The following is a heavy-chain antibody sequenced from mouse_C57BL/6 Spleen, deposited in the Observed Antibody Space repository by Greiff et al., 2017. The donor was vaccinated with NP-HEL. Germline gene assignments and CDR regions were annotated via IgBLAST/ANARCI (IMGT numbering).Heavy chain of an antibody. CDR1: GYTFTSYW. CDR2: IYPGSGST. V-gene: IGHV1-55*01. CDR3: ARKGGITTVSRGYFDY. Sequence: QVQLQQPGAELVKPGASVKMSCKASGYTFTSYWITWVKQRPGQGLEWIGDIYPGSGSTNYNEKFKSKATLTVDTSSSTAYMQLSSLTSEDSAVYYCARKGGITTVSRGYFDYWGQGTTLTVSS. D-gene: IGHD1-1*01. J-gene: IGHJ2*01.